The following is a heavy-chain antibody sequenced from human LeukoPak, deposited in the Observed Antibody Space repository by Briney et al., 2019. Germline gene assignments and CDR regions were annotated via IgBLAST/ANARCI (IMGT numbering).Heavy chain of an antibody. CDR2: ISWNSCSI. D-gene: IGHD2-8*01. Sequence: GRSLRLSCAASGFTFDDYAMHWVRQAPGKGLEWVSGISWNSCSIGYADSVKGRFTISRDNSKNTLYLQMNSLRAEDTAVYYCARDIVQHYWGQGTLVTVSS. CDR3: ARDIVQHY. V-gene: IGHV3-9*01. J-gene: IGHJ4*02. CDR1: GFTFDDYA.